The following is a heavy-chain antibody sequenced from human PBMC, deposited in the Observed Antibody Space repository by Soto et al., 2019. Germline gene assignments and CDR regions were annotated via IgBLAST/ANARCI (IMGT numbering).Heavy chain of an antibody. Sequence: EVQLVESGEGLVKPGGSLRLSRAASGFTFTRYSMNWVREAPGKGLEWVSSISSTTNYIYYGDSMKGRFTISRDNAKNSLYLEMNSLRAEDTAVYYCARESEDLTSNFDYWGQGTLVTVSS. CDR2: ISSTTNYI. CDR3: ARESEDLTSNFDY. J-gene: IGHJ4*02. V-gene: IGHV3-21*06. CDR1: GFTFTRYS.